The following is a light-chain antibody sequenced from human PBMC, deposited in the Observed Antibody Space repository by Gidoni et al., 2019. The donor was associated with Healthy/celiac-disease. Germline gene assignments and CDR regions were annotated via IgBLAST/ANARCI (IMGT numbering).Light chain of an antibody. CDR1: KLGDKY. J-gene: IGLJ2*01. Sequence: SYELTQPPSVSVSPGQTASITCSGDKLGDKYACWYQQKPGQSPALVNYQDSKPPSGIPERFSGSNSGNTATLTIRGTQAMDEADYYCQAWDSSIVVFGGGTKLTVL. V-gene: IGLV3-1*01. CDR3: QAWDSSIVV. CDR2: QDS.